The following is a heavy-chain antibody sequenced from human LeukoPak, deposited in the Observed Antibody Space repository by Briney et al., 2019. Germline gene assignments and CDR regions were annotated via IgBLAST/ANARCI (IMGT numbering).Heavy chain of an antibody. CDR3: ATASSIVVVVAATDGMDV. CDR2: MNPNSGNT. V-gene: IGHV1-8*01. D-gene: IGHD2-15*01. Sequence: GASVKVSCKASGYSFTSYDINWVRQATGQGLEWMGWMNPNSGNTGYAQKFQGRVTMTRNTSISTAYMELSSLRSEDTAVYYCATASSIVVVVAATDGMDVWAKGPRSPSP. CDR1: GYSFTSYD. J-gene: IGHJ6*02.